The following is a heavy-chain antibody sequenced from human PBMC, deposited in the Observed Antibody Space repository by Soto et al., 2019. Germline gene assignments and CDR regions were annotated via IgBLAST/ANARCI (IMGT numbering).Heavy chain of an antibody. V-gene: IGHV4-30-4*01. J-gene: IGHJ4*02. CDR3: ATIKLGSNRLDY. CDR1: GFSISSGDYY. CDR2: IYYSGST. D-gene: IGHD3-10*01. Sequence: SETLSLTCTFSGFSISSGDYYLSWIRQPPGKGLEWIGYIYYSGSTYYNPSLKSRVTISVDTSKNHFSLKLSSVTAADTAVYYCATIKLGSNRLDYWGQGTLVTVSS.